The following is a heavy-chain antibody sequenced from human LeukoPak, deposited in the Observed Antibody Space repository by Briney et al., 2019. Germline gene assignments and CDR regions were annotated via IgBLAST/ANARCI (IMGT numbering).Heavy chain of an antibody. CDR2: INPSGGST. Sequence: GASVKVSCKASGYTFASYYMHWVRQAPGQGLEWMGIINPSGGSTSYAQKFQGRVTMTRDTSTSTVYMELSSLRSEDTAVYYCARAAPEHYFDYWGQGTLVTVSS. J-gene: IGHJ4*02. CDR3: ARAAPEHYFDY. CDR1: GYTFASYY. V-gene: IGHV1-46*01.